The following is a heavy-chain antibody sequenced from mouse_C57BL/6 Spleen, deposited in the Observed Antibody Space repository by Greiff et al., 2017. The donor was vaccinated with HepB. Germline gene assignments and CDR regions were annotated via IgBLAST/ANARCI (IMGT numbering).Heavy chain of an antibody. CDR3: ARDGDYSNYVGY. CDR2: IYPRSGNT. Sequence: VQLQQSGAALARPGASVKLSCKASGYTFTSYGISWVKQRTGQGLEWIGEIYPRSGNTYYNEKFKGKATLTADKSSSTAYMELRSLTSEDSAVYFCARDGDYSNYVGYWGQGTTLTVSS. D-gene: IGHD2-5*01. V-gene: IGHV1-81*01. CDR1: GYTFTSYG. J-gene: IGHJ2*01.